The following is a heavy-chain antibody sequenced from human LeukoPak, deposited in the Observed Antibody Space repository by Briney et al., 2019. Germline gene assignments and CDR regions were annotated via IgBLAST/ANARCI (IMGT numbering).Heavy chain of an antibody. Sequence: GGSLRLSCAASGFTFSSYGMHWVRQAPGKGLGWVGFIRYDGSNKYYADSVKGRFTISRDNSKNTLYLQMNSLRAEDTAVYYCAKDQNYYDSSGYSYAFDIWGQGTMVTVSS. CDR1: GFTFSSYG. CDR2: IRYDGSNK. D-gene: IGHD3-22*01. V-gene: IGHV3-30*02. CDR3: AKDQNYYDSSGYSYAFDI. J-gene: IGHJ3*02.